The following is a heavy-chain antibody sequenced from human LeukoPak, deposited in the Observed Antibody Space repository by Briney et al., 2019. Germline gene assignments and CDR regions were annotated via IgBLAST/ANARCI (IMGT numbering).Heavy chain of an antibody. CDR1: GFTFTSSA. V-gene: IGHV1-58*02. J-gene: IGHJ3*02. CDR2: IFVGSGNT. CDR3: AATPRFLEWLLYRPDAFDI. D-gene: IGHD3-3*01. Sequence: SVKVSCKASGFTFTSSAMQWLRQARGQRLEWIGWIFVGSGNTNYAQRFQERVTITRDMSTSTAYMELSSLRSEDTAVYYCAATPRFLEWLLYRPDAFDIWGQGTVVTVSS.